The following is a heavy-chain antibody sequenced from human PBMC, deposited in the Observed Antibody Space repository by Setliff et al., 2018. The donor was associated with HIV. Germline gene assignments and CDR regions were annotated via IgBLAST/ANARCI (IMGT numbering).Heavy chain of an antibody. D-gene: IGHD3-22*01. CDR1: GGTFSSYT. Sequence: ASVKVSCKASGGTFSSYTISWVRQAPGQGLEWMGWITSYNGNTNYAKKFKGRVTMTTDTSTSIAYMELKSLRSEDTAVYYCAWYYFTSSAYFEAYWGQGALVTVSS. V-gene: IGHV1-18*01. CDR2: ITSYNGNT. CDR3: AWYYFTSSAYFEAY. J-gene: IGHJ4*02.